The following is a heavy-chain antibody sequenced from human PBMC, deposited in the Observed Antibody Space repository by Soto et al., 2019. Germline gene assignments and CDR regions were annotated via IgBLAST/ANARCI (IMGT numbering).Heavy chain of an antibody. Sequence: SETLSLTCTVSGGSISSYYCSWIRQPPGKGLEWIGYIYYSGSTNYNPSLKSRVTISVDTSKNQFSLKLSSVTAADTAVYYCARLEAAAGKLYYYYYMYVWGKGTTVTVSS. CDR3: ARLEAAAGKLYYYYYMYV. CDR2: IYYSGST. D-gene: IGHD6-13*01. V-gene: IGHV4-59*01. CDR1: GGSISSYY. J-gene: IGHJ6*03.